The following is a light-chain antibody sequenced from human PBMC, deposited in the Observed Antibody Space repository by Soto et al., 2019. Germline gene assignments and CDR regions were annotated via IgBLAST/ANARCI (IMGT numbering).Light chain of an antibody. CDR2: EVY. CDR3: CSYAGGSTYV. CDR1: SSDVGHYNF. J-gene: IGLJ1*01. V-gene: IGLV2-23*02. Sequence: QSALTQPASVFGSPGQSITISCTGTSSDVGHYNFVSWYQQYPGKAPKVMIYEVYERPSGVSDRFSGSKSGSTASLTISGLQVEDEADYYCCSYAGGSTYVFGTGTKVTVL.